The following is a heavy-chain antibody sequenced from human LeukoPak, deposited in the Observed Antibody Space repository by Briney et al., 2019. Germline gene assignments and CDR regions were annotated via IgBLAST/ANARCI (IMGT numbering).Heavy chain of an antibody. J-gene: IGHJ4*02. V-gene: IGHV1-69*13. Sequence: ASVKVSCKASGGTFSSYAISWVRQAPGQGLEWMGGIIPIFGTANYAQKFQGRVTITADESTSTAYMELSSLRSEDTTVYYCARSPRSGWYWDYWGQGTLVTVSS. D-gene: IGHD6-19*01. CDR1: GGTFSSYA. CDR3: ARSPRSGWYWDY. CDR2: IIPIFGTA.